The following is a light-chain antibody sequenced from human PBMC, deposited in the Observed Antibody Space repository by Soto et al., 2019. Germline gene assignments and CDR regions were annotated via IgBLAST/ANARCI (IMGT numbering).Light chain of an antibody. V-gene: IGKV1-5*01. CDR2: DAS. CDR3: QQYNSYSTWT. Sequence: DIQMTQSPSTLSASVGDGVTITCRASQSISSWLAWYQQKPGKAPKLLIYDASSLESGVPSRFSGSGSGTEFTLTISSLQPDDFATDYCQQYNSYSTWTFGQGTKVDIK. J-gene: IGKJ1*01. CDR1: QSISSW.